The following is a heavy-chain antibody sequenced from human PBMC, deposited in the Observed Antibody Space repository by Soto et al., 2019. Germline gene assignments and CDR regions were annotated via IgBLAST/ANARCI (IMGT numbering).Heavy chain of an antibody. V-gene: IGHV5-51*01. CDR3: ARRKIAASGTYYYGMDV. CDR2: IYPGDSDT. Sequence: GESLKISCKGSGYSFTSYWIGWVRQMPGKGLEWMGIIYPGDSDTRYSPSYQGQVTISADKSISTAYLQWSSLTASDTAMYCGARRKIAASGTYYYGMDVWGQGTTVTVSS. J-gene: IGHJ6*02. CDR1: GYSFTSYW. D-gene: IGHD6-13*01.